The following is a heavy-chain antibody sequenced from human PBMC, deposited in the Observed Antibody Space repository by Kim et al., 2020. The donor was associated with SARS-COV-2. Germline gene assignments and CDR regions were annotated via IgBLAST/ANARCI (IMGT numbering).Heavy chain of an antibody. Sequence: GGSLRLSCAASGFTFSNAWMSWVRQAPGKGLEWVGRIKSKTDGGTTDYAAPVKGRFTISRDDSKNTLYMQMNSLKTEDTAVYYCTTSDSSWYHPPVYYYYGMDVWGQGTTGTVSS. CDR3: TTSDSSWYHPPVYYYYGMDV. D-gene: IGHD6-13*01. CDR1: GFTFSNAW. CDR2: IKSKTDGGTT. J-gene: IGHJ6*02. V-gene: IGHV3-15*01.